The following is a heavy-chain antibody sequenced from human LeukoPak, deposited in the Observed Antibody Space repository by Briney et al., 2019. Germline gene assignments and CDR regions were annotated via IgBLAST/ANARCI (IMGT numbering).Heavy chain of an antibody. CDR1: GFTFDDYA. D-gene: IGHD4-23*01. V-gene: IGHV3-9*01. CDR3: AKDMFLSYAGNSGWYFDY. J-gene: IGHJ4*02. Sequence: PGGSLRLSCAASGFTFDDYAMHWVRQAPGKGLEWVSGISWNSGSIGYADSVKGRFTISRDNAKNPLYLQMNSLRAEDTALYYCAKDMFLSYAGNSGWYFDYWGQGTLVTVSS. CDR2: ISWNSGSI.